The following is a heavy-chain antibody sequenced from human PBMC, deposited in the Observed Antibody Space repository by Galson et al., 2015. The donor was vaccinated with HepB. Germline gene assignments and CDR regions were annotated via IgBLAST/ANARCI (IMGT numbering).Heavy chain of an antibody. CDR2: IDWDDDK. D-gene: IGHD3-22*01. Sequence: PALVKPTQTLTLTCTFSGFSLSTSGMRVSWIRQPPGKALEWLARIDWDDDKFYSTSLKTRLTISKDTSKNQVVLTMTNMDPVDTATYYCVSTYDSSGYYGDAFDIWGQGTMVTVSS. J-gene: IGHJ3*02. CDR1: GFSLSTSGMR. CDR3: VSTYDSSGYYGDAFDI. V-gene: IGHV2-70*04.